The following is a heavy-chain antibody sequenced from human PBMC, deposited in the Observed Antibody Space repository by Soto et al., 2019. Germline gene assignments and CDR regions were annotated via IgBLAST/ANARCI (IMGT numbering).Heavy chain of an antibody. CDR1: GGSISSYY. CDR3: AKDRGIVLMVYAKQINWFDP. Sequence: ETLSLTCTVSGGSISSYYWSWVRQAPGKGLEWVSAISGSGGSTYYADSVKGRFTISRDNSKNTLYLQMNSLRAEDTAVYYCAKDRGIVLMVYAKQINWFDPWGQGTLVTVSS. CDR2: ISGSGGST. J-gene: IGHJ5*02. V-gene: IGHV3-23*01. D-gene: IGHD2-8*01.